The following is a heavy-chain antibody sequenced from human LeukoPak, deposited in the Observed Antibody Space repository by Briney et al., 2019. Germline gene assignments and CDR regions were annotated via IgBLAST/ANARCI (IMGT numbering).Heavy chain of an antibody. Sequence: SETLSLTCAVSGGSISSGGYSWSWIRQPPGKGLEWIGYIYHSGSTYYNPSLKSRVTISVDTSKNQFSLKLSSVTAADTAVYYCARLKKEHGVVIYYYYYMDVWGKGTTVTVSS. CDR1: GGSISSGGYS. CDR2: IYHSGST. D-gene: IGHD3-3*01. CDR3: ARLKKEHGVVIYYYYYMDV. V-gene: IGHV4-30-2*01. J-gene: IGHJ6*03.